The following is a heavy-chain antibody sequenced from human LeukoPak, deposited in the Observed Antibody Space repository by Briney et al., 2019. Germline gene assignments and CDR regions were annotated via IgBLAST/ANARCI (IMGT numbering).Heavy chain of an antibody. Sequence: GGSLRLSCAASGFTVRSNYMNWVRQAPGKGLEWVSVIYSGGDTYYADSVKGRFTISRDNSKNTLYLQMNSLRAEDTAVYYCAKSGIVVVPAAPTMDGYWGQGTLVTVSS. D-gene: IGHD2-2*01. CDR3: AKSGIVVVPAAPTMDGY. CDR1: GFTVRSNY. V-gene: IGHV3-53*05. J-gene: IGHJ4*02. CDR2: IYSGGDT.